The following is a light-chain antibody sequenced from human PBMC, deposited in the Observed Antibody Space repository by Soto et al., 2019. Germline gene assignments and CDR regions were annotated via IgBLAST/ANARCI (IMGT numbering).Light chain of an antibody. CDR1: SSNIAVNY. CDR3: AAWDDSLSGLV. CDR2: FND. V-gene: IGLV1-47*02. J-gene: IGLJ1*01. Sequence: QSVLTQPPSASGTPGQRVILSCSGSSSNIAVNYVYWYQQLPGTAPKLLIYFNDQRPSGVPDRFSGSKSGTSASLAISGLRSEDEADYYCAAWDDSLSGLVFGTGTKVTVL.